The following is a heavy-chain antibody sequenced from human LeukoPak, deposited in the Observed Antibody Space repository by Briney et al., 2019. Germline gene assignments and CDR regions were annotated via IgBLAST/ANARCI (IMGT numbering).Heavy chain of an antibody. D-gene: IGHD2-2*02. CDR1: GFTFSSYA. Sequence: PGASLRLSCAASGFTFSSYAMSWVRQAPGKGLEWVSAISGSGGSTYYADSVKGRFTISRDNSKNMLYLQMNSLRAEDTAVYYCAKEGVVPAAISDYYYYYGMDVWGQGTTVTVSS. J-gene: IGHJ6*02. CDR2: ISGSGGST. V-gene: IGHV3-23*01. CDR3: AKEGVVPAAISDYYYYYGMDV.